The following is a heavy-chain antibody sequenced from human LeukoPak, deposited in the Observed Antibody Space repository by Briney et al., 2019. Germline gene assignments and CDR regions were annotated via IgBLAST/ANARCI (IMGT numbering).Heavy chain of an antibody. CDR2: VNHSGGT. Sequence: SKTLSLTCAVYGGSFSGYHWGWIRQPPGKGLEWIGEVNHSGGTNYNPSLKSRVTISVDTSKNQFSLKLTSVTAGNTAVYFCARRAVARSYFDFWGQGTLVTVYS. J-gene: IGHJ4*02. CDR1: GGSFSGYH. CDR3: ARRAVARSYFDF. D-gene: IGHD6-19*01. V-gene: IGHV4-34*01.